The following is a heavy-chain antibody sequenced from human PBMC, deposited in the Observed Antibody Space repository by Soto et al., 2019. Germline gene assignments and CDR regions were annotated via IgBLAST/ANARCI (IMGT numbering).Heavy chain of an antibody. CDR1: GFLFSNYA. Sequence: EVQLLESAGGLVQPGGSLRLSCAASGFLFSNYAMSWVCQAPGKGLKWVSAISAGGGTTYYSDYVKGRFTISRDNSKNSLDLQMNGLRAECTAVYYCAKGHDIGAEFCYWGEGILVTVSS. J-gene: IGHJ4*02. V-gene: IGHV3-23*01. CDR3: AKGHDIGAEFCY. D-gene: IGHD3-9*01. CDR2: ISAGGGTT.